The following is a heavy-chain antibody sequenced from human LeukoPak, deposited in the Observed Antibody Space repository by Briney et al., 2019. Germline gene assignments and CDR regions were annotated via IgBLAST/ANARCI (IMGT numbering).Heavy chain of an antibody. D-gene: IGHD1-14*01. Sequence: ASVKVSCKASGYTFTSYYMHWVRQAPGQGLEWMGIINPSGGSTSYAQKFQGRVTMTRDTSTSTVYMELRSLRSDDTAVYYCARAGTVPTDYWGQGTLVTVSS. J-gene: IGHJ4*02. CDR1: GYTFTSYY. CDR2: INPSGGST. CDR3: ARAGTVPTDY. V-gene: IGHV1-46*01.